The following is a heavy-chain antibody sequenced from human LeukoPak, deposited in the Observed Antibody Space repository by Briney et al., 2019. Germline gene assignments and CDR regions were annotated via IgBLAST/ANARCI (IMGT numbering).Heavy chain of an antibody. J-gene: IGHJ4*02. V-gene: IGHV3-21*01. CDR1: GFTFSSYS. CDR3: ARDAGRIAARHDY. CDR2: ISSSSSYI. D-gene: IGHD6-6*01. Sequence: GSLRLSCAASGFTFSSYSMNWVRQAPGKGLEWVSSISSSSSYIYYADSVKGRFTISRDNAKNSLYLQMNSLRAEDTAVYYCARDAGRIAARHDYWGQGTLVTVSS.